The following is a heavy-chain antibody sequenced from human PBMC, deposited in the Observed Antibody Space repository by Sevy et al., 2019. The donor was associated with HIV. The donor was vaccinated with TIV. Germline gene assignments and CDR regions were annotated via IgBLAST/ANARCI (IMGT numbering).Heavy chain of an antibody. CDR1: GFNFNNHW. Sequence: GGSLGLSCAASGFNFNNHWMSWVRQAPEKGLEWVANIKQDGSEKYYVDSLKGRFTISRDNANNSLSLQIDGLRAEDTAVYYCARLPTGLQSFNYLLSTYFDSWGQGTLVTVS. J-gene: IGHJ4*02. V-gene: IGHV3-7*01. CDR3: ARLPTGLQSFNYLLSTYFDS. D-gene: IGHD4-4*01. CDR2: IKQDGSEK.